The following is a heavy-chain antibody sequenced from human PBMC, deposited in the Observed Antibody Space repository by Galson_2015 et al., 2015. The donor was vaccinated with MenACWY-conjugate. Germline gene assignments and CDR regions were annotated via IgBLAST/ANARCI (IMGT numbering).Heavy chain of an antibody. CDR1: GYTFTSYY. J-gene: IGHJ4*02. Sequence: SVKVSCKASGYTFTSYYMHWVRQAPGQGLEWMGIINPSGGSTSYAQKFQGRVTMTRDTSKSTVYMELSSLRSEDTAVYYCASDNVGVPGPFDYWGQGTLVTVSS. V-gene: IGHV1-46*01. CDR3: ASDNVGVPGPFDY. CDR2: INPSGGST. D-gene: IGHD1-26*01.